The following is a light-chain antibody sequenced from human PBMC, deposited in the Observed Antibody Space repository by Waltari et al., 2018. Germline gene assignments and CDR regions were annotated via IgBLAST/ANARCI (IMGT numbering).Light chain of an antibody. CDR1: SSDVGGYNY. V-gene: IGLV2-14*03. CDR2: DVT. Sequence: QSALTQPAAVSGSPGQSITISCTGTSSDVGGYNYVSWYQQHPGKAHKLMIYDVTNRPSGVSDSFSGSKSGNTASLAISGLQAEAEADYYCSSYTSSSTLGVFGGGTKLTVL. J-gene: IGLJ2*01. CDR3: SSYTSSSTLGV.